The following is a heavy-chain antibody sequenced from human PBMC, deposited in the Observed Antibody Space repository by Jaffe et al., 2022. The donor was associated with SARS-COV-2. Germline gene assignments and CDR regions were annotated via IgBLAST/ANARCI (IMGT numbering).Heavy chain of an antibody. CDR1: GFIFSDYY. V-gene: IGHV3-11*06. Sequence: QVQLVESGGGLVKPGGSLRLSCAASGFIFSDYYMSWIRQAPGKGLEWISYISGGSTDTNYADSVRGRFIVSRDDATNSLYLQMNSLSADDTAVYYCARDCEYRSSSQHYHGVDVWGQGTTVTVSS. D-gene: IGHD6-6*01. CDR3: ARDCEYRSSSQHYHGVDV. J-gene: IGHJ6*02. CDR2: ISGGSTDT.